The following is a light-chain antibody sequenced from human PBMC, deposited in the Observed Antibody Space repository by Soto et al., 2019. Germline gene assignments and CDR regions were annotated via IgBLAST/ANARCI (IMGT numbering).Light chain of an antibody. V-gene: IGLV1-40*01. Sequence: QSVLTQPPSVSGAPGQRVTISCTGSSSNIGAGYDVHWYQQLPGTAPKLLIYGNNNRPSGVPDRFSGSKSGTSASLAITGLQAEDEADYYCQSYDSSLSVVFGGGTMVTVL. J-gene: IGLJ2*01. CDR2: GNN. CDR1: SSNIGAGYD. CDR3: QSYDSSLSVV.